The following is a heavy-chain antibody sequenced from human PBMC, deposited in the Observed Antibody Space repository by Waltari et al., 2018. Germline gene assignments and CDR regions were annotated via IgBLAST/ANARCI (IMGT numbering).Heavy chain of an antibody. CDR1: GFTFGSFW. Sequence: VQLVQSGGGLVQPGGSRGRSCIGCGFTFGSFWLGWVRQAPGKGLELVANIKQDGSEEYYVDSVKGRFTISRDNAKKSLYLQMNSLRVEDTAVYYCARPPPGVVADAYDYWGQGTLVTVFS. V-gene: IGHV3-7*01. CDR2: IKQDGSEE. CDR3: ARPPPGVVADAYDY. J-gene: IGHJ4*02. D-gene: IGHD2-15*01.